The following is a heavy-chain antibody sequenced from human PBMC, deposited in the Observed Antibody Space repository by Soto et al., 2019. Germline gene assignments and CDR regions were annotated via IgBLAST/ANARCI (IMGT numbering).Heavy chain of an antibody. V-gene: IGHV5-10-1*01. CDR3: ARRALSDPEGIAAAGTDYYYGMDV. J-gene: IGHJ6*02. CDR2: IDPSDSYT. D-gene: IGHD6-13*01. CDR1: GYSFTSYW. Sequence: GESLKISCKGSGYSFTSYWISWVRQMPGKGLEWMGRIDPSDSYTNYSPSFQGHVTISADKSISTAYLQWSSLKASDTAMYYCARRALSDPEGIAAAGTDYYYGMDVWGQGTTVTVSS.